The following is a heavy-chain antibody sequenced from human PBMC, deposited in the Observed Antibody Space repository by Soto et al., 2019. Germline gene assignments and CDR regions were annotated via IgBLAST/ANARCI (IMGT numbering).Heavy chain of an antibody. V-gene: IGHV3-72*01. CDR1: GFTFSDQS. J-gene: IGHJ4*02. CDR2: TRNKANSYTP. D-gene: IGHD5-18*01. Sequence: EVQLVESGGGLVQPGGSLRLSCAASGFTFSDQSMDWVRQAPGQGLEWVGRTRNKANSYTPEYAASVKGRFTISRDDSKNSLYQQMNSVKTEDTAVYYCAGLTRDGYDYWGQGTLVTVSS. CDR3: AGLTRDGYDY.